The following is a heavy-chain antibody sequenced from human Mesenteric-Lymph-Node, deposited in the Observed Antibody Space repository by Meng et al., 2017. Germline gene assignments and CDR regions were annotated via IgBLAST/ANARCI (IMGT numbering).Heavy chain of an antibody. D-gene: IGHD2-8*02. Sequence: HVPESGPGLGMPSGTLSLTCTVSGGSISGYYWSWIRQPAGKGLEWIGRVYSTGSTNYNPSLQRRVTFSVDTSKNQFSLSLTSVTAADTAVYYCARVYWGSRWYFDLWGRGTLVTVSS. J-gene: IGHJ2*01. CDR1: GGSISGYY. V-gene: IGHV4-4*07. CDR2: VYSTGST. CDR3: ARVYWGSRWYFDL.